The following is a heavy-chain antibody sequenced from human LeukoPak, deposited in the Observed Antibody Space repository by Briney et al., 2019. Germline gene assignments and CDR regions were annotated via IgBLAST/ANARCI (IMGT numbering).Heavy chain of an antibody. CDR2: INPDGSSK. D-gene: IGHD1-26*01. J-gene: IGHJ4*02. CDR1: GFTFSSYW. Sequence: GGSLRLSCAASGFTFSSYWMHWVRQSPGKGLVWVSRINPDGSSKTYADSVKVRFTVSRDNAKNTLYLQMNSLRAEDTAVYYCARADYRGNYLVYWGQGTLVTVSS. V-gene: IGHV3-74*01. CDR3: ARADYRGNYLVY.